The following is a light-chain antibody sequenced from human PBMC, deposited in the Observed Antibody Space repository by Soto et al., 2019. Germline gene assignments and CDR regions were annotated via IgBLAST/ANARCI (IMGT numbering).Light chain of an antibody. CDR2: STI. V-gene: IGLV7-43*01. J-gene: IGLJ3*02. Sequence: QAVVTQEPSLTVSPGGTVTLTCASSTGAVTSGYYANWFQQKPGQAPRALISSTIKKHSWTPARFSGYLLGGKAALTLSGVQPEDEAEYYCLLFYRDAWVFGGGTKLTVL. CDR3: LLFYRDAWV. CDR1: TGAVTSGYY.